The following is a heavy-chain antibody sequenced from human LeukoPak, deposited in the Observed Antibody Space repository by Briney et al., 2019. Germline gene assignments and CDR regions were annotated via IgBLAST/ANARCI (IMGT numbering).Heavy chain of an antibody. Sequence: AGRSLRLSCAASGFTFSSYGMHWVRQAPGKGLEWVAVIWYDGSNKYYADSVKGRFTISRDNSKNTLYLQMNSLRAEDTAVYYCARDPSDYYDSSGYYGSRVGYWGQGTLVTVSS. CDR2: IWYDGSNK. V-gene: IGHV3-33*01. CDR3: ARDPSDYYDSSGYYGSRVGY. D-gene: IGHD3-22*01. J-gene: IGHJ4*02. CDR1: GFTFSSYG.